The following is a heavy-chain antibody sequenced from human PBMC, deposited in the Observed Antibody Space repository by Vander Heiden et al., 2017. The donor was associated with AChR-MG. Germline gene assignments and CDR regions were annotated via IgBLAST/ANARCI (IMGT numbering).Heavy chain of an antibody. D-gene: IGHD6-13*01. CDR3: ASYSSTWYGGGYYYGMDA. CDR2: IYYSGST. CDR1: GGSVTSGSYL. V-gene: IGHV4-61*01. J-gene: IGHJ6*02. Sequence: QVQLQESGPGLVKPSETLSLTCTVSGGSVTSGSYLLSWLRQPPGKGLEWIGYIYYSGSTNDNPSLKSRVTISVDTSKNQFSLKLNSVTAADTAVYYCASYSSTWYGGGYYYGMDAWGQGTTVTVS.